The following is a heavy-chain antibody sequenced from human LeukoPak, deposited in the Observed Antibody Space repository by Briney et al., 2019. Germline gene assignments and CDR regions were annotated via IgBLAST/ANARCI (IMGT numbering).Heavy chain of an antibody. Sequence: GGSLRLSCAASGFTFSTYSMNWVRQAPGKGLEWVSYISSSTRTIHYADSVKGRFTISRDNAENSLYLQMNSLRAEDTAVYYCARHYCSRTTCSGAYSYYYGMDVWGQGTTVTVSS. V-gene: IGHV3-48*04. CDR1: GFTFSTYS. D-gene: IGHD2-2*01. CDR3: ARHYCSRTTCSGAYSYYYGMDV. CDR2: ISSSTRTI. J-gene: IGHJ6*02.